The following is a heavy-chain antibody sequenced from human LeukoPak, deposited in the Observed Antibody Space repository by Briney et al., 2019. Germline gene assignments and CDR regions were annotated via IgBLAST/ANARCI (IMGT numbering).Heavy chain of an antibody. CDR2: ISSSSSTI. J-gene: IGHJ1*01. CDR1: GFTFSSYS. Sequence: GGSLRLSCAASGFTFSSYSMNWVRQAPGKGLEWVSYISSSSSTIYYADSVRGRFTISRDNAKNSLYLQMNSLRAEDTAVYYCADRGYGYGFQHWGQGTLVTVSS. D-gene: IGHD5-18*01. V-gene: IGHV3-48*01. CDR3: ADRGYGYGFQH.